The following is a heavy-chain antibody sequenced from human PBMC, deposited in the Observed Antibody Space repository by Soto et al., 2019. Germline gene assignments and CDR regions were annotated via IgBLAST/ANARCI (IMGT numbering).Heavy chain of an antibody. D-gene: IGHD6-6*01. V-gene: IGHV3-9*01. Sequence: GGSLRLSCAASGFTFDDYAMHWVRQAPGKGLEWVSGISWNSGSIGYADSVKGRFTISRDNAKNSLYLQMNSLRAEDTALYYCAKESRPLYYYYYMDVWGKGTTVTVSS. CDR1: GFTFDDYA. CDR3: AKESRPLYYYYYMDV. J-gene: IGHJ6*03. CDR2: ISWNSGSI.